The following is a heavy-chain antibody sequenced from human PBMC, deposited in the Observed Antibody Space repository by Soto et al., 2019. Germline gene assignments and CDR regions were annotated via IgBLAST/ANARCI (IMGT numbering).Heavy chain of an antibody. CDR2: IIPIFGTA. J-gene: IGHJ4*02. CDR1: GGTFSSYA. V-gene: IGHV1-69*13. CDR3: ARVGNPKAGEWLEISPLDY. Sequence: SVKVSCKASGGTFSSYAISWVRQAPGQGLEWMGGIIPIFGTANYAQKFQGRVTITADESTSTAYMELSSLRSEDTAVYYCARVGNPKAGEWLEISPLDYWGQGTPVTVSS. D-gene: IGHD6-19*01.